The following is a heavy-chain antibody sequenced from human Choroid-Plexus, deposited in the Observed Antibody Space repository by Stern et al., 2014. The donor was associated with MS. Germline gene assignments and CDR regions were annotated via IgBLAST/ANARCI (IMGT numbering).Heavy chain of an antibody. CDR2: VSYDGSNK. CDR1: GFTFRRCA. CDR3: AKDRQYLTYFFDH. V-gene: IGHV3-30*18. J-gene: IGHJ5*02. D-gene: IGHD2/OR15-2a*01. Sequence: VQLLVSGGGVVQPGRPLRLSCVASGFTFRRCAMHWVRQAPGKGLERVAGVSYDGSNKYYADSVKGRFTISRDNSQNARYMQMSSLRPEDTAVYYCAKDRQYLTYFFDHWGQGSLVTVSS.